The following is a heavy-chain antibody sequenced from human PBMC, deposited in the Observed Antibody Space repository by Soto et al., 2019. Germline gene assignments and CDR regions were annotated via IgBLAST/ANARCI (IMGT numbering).Heavy chain of an antibody. J-gene: IGHJ3*02. CDR2: FDPEDGET. CDR3: ATSPPYYWRYDAFDI. V-gene: IGHV1-24*01. Sequence: ASVKVSCKVSGYTLTELSMHWVRQAPGKGLEWMGGFDPEDGETIYAQKFQGRVTMTEDTSTDTAYMELSSLRSEDTAVYYCATSPPYYWRYDAFDIWGQGTTVTVS. CDR1: GYTLTELS. D-gene: IGHD3-10*01.